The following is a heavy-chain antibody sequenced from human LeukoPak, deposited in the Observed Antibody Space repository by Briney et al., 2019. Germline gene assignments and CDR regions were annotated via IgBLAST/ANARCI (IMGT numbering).Heavy chain of an antibody. Sequence: SETLSLTCTVSGGSISSYYWSWIRQPPGKGLEWIGYIYYSGSTNYNPSLKSRVTISVDTSKNQFSLKLSSVTAADTAVYYCARLRGAMTPVTSDFDYWGQGTLVTVSS. CDR1: GGSISSYY. CDR2: IYYSGST. D-gene: IGHD4-17*01. J-gene: IGHJ4*02. V-gene: IGHV4-59*01. CDR3: ARLRGAMTPVTSDFDY.